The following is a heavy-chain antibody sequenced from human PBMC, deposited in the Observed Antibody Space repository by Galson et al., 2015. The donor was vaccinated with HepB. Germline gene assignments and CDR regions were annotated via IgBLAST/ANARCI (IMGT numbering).Heavy chain of an antibody. D-gene: IGHD6-19*01. V-gene: IGHV3-30-3*01. CDR2: ISYDGSNK. Sequence: SLRLSCAASGFTFSSYAMHWVRQAPGKGLEWVAVISYDGSNKYYADSVKGRFTISRDNSKNTLYLQMNSLRAEDTAVYYCARDRSSSGWYVGAFDIWGQGTMVTVSS. CDR1: GFTFSSYA. CDR3: ARDRSSSGWYVGAFDI. J-gene: IGHJ3*02.